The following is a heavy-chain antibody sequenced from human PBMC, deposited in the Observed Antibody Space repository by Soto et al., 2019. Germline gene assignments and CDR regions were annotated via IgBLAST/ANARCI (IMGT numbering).Heavy chain of an antibody. CDR2: TYYRSRWYN. V-gene: IGHV6-1*01. CDR3: AGTSPPQWYYRDV. D-gene: IGHD1-7*01. J-gene: IGHJ6*03. Sequence: TLSLTCVISGDSVSSNSAAWNWIRQSPSRGLEWLGRTYYRSRWYNDYAVSVRSRITVNPDTSKNQFSLHLNSVTPEDTAVFYCAGTSPPQWYYRDVGDKGTTVTVSS. CDR1: GDSVSSNSAA.